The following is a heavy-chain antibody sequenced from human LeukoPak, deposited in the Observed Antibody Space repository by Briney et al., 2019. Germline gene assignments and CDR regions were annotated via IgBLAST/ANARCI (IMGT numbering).Heavy chain of an antibody. CDR1: GFTFSSYS. J-gene: IGHJ6*02. Sequence: GGSLRLSWAASGFTFSSYSMNWVRQAPAKGLEWVSSISSSSSYIYYADSVKGRFTISRDNAKNSLYLQMNSLRAEDTAVYYCARDRQWLVGGYYYYYYGMDVWGQGTTVTVSS. CDR3: ARDRQWLVGGYYYYYYGMDV. D-gene: IGHD6-19*01. CDR2: ISSSSSYI. V-gene: IGHV3-21*01.